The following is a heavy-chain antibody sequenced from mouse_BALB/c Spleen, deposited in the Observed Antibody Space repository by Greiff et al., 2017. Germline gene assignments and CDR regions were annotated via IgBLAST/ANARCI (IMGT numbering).Heavy chain of an antibody. J-gene: IGHJ3*01. CDR1: GYAFSSSW. Sequence: QVQLKQSGPELVKPGASVKISCKASGYAFSSSWMNWVKQRPGQGLEWIGRIYPGDGDTNYNGKFKGKATLTADKSSSTAYMQLSSLTSVDSAVYFCANHYYGSRGGFAYWGQGTLVTVSA. V-gene: IGHV1-82*01. CDR2: IYPGDGDT. D-gene: IGHD1-1*01. CDR3: ANHYYGSRGGFAY.